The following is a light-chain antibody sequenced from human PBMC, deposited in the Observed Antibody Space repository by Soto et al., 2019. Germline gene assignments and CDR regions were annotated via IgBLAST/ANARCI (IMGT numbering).Light chain of an antibody. CDR2: GAF. V-gene: IGKV3-20*01. J-gene: IGKJ1*01. CDR1: QSFSSY. CDR3: QQYGSSLPWT. Sequence: EIVLTQSPGTLSLSPGERATLSCRASQSFSSYLAWYQQKPGQAPRLLIYGAFTRATGIPDRFSGSGSGTDFTLTISRLEPEDFTVFYCQQYGSSLPWTFGQGTKV.